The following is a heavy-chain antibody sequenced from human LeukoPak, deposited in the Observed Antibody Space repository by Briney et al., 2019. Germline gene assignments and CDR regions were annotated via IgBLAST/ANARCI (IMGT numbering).Heavy chain of an antibody. CDR3: ARRWPVDY. V-gene: IGHV3-49*04. CDR2: IRSKAYGGTT. J-gene: IGHJ4*02. D-gene: IGHD4-23*01. CDR1: GFTFDDYA. Sequence: GGSLRLSCPASGFTFDDYAMSWVRQAPGKGLEWEGFIRSKAYGGTTEYAASVKGRFTISRDDSKSIAYLQMNSLKTEDTAVYYCARRWPVDYWGQGTLVTVSS.